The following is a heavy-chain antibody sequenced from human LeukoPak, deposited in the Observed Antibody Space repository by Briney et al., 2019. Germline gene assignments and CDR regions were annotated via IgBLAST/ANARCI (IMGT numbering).Heavy chain of an antibody. V-gene: IGHV1-2*02. CDR3: ARDLNLNSWYNYYMDV. J-gene: IGHJ6*03. CDR2: INPNSGGT. D-gene: IGHD6-13*01. CDR1: GYTFTGYY. Sequence: ASVKVSCKASGYTFTGYYMHWVRQAPGQGLEWMGWINPNSGGTNYAQKFQGRATMTRDTSISTAYMELSRLRSDDTAVYYCARDLNLNSWYNYYMDVWGKGTTVTVSS.